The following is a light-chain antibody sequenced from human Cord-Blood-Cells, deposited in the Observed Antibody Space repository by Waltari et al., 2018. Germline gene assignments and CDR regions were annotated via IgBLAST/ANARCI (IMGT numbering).Light chain of an antibody. CDR3: CSYAGSSTFGV. V-gene: IGLV2-23*03. CDR2: EGS. J-gene: IGLJ3*02. Sequence: QSALTQPASVSGSPGQSITISCTGTSSDVGSYNLVSGYQQHPGKAPKLMIYEGSKWPAGVSNRFSGSKSGNTASLTISGLQAEDEADYYCCSYAGSSTFGVFGGGTKLTVL. CDR1: SSDVGSYNL.